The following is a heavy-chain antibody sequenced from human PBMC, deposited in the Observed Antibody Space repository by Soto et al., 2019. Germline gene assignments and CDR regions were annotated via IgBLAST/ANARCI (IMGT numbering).Heavy chain of an antibody. Sequence: QVQLQESGPGLVKPSQTLSLTCTVSGGSISSGGYYWIWIRQHPGKGLEWIGYIYYSGRTYYNPSRKSRVTISVDTSKNQCSLELSSVTAADTAVYYCARDPGGYDSGGFWFAPWGQGTLVTVSS. CDR1: GGSISSGGYY. V-gene: IGHV4-31*03. D-gene: IGHD3-10*01. CDR2: IYYSGRT. CDR3: ARDPGGYDSGGFWFAP. J-gene: IGHJ5*02.